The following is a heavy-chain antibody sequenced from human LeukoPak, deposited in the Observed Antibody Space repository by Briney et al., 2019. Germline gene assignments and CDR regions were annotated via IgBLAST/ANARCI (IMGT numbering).Heavy chain of an antibody. Sequence: SETLSLTCTVSGVSISSYYWSWIRQPPGKGLEWIGYIYYSGSTNYNPSLKSRVTISVDTSKNQFSLKLSSVTAADTAVYYCARSGYSSSWYGSNYWGQGTLVTVSS. D-gene: IGHD6-13*01. J-gene: IGHJ4*02. CDR1: GVSISSYY. V-gene: IGHV4-59*01. CDR3: ARSGYSSSWYGSNY. CDR2: IYYSGST.